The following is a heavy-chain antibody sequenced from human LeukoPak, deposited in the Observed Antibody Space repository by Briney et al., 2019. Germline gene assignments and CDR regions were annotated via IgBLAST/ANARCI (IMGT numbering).Heavy chain of an antibody. CDR2: INPNSGGT. V-gene: IGHV1-2*02. D-gene: IGHD2-2*01. J-gene: IGHJ5*02. Sequence: ASVKVSCKASGYTFTGYYMHWVRQAPGQGLEWMGWINPNSGGTNYAQKFQGRVTMTRDTSISTAYMELSRLRSDDTAVYYCARDRSTSGNWFDPWSQGTLVTVSS. CDR3: ARDRSTSGNWFDP. CDR1: GYTFTGYY.